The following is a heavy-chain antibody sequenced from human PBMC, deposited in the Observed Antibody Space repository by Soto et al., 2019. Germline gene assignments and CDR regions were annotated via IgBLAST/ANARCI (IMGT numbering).Heavy chain of an antibody. CDR1: GYTFSSYG. J-gene: IGHJ4*02. Sequence: ASVKVSCKASGYTFSSYGISWVRQAPGQGLEWMGWISAYNGNPNYAQKLQGRVTLTTDISTTTAYMELRSLRSDDTAVYYCARVQYYYDTSGHYSWGQGTLVTVSS. V-gene: IGHV1-18*04. D-gene: IGHD3-22*01. CDR3: ARVQYYYDTSGHYS. CDR2: ISAYNGNP.